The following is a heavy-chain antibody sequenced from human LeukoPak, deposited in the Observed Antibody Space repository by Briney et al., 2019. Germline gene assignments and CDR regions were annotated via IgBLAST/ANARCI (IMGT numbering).Heavy chain of an antibody. J-gene: IGHJ4*02. Sequence: GGSLRLSCAASGFTFSSYAMHWVRQAPGKGLEWVAAISSDGSNKYYADSVKGRFTISSDNSKHTLYLQVNSLRAEDTAVYYCAKASYYDSSGYNYFEYWGQGTLVTVSS. CDR1: GFTFSSYA. V-gene: IGHV3-30*04. CDR2: ISSDGSNK. D-gene: IGHD3-22*01. CDR3: AKASYYDSSGYNYFEY.